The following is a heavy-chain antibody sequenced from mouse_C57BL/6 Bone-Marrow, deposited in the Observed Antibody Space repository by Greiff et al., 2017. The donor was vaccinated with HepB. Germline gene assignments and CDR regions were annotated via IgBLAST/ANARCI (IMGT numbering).Heavy chain of an antibody. V-gene: IGHV1-4*01. J-gene: IGHJ4*01. D-gene: IGHD2-2*01. CDR3: AKWLFYYAMDY. CDR1: GYTFTSYT. Sequence: VQGVESGAELARPGASVKMSCKASGYTFTSYTMHWVKQRPGQGLEWIGYINPSSGYTKYNQKFKDKATLTADKSSSTAYMQLSSLTSEDSAVYYCAKWLFYYAMDYWGQGTSVTVSS. CDR2: INPSSGYT.